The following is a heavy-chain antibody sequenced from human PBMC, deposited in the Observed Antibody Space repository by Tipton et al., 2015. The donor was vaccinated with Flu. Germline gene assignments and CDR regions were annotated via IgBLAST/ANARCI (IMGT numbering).Heavy chain of an antibody. CDR2: IYPSGST. Sequence: GLVKPSGTLSLTCGVSGGSISSNNWWTWVRQPPGKGLEWIGDIYPSGSTNYNPPLKSRVTISLDNSKNHFSLKLTSVTAADTAVYYFARVQYSDFAARFDPWVQGTLVTVSS. CDR3: ARVQYSDFAARFDP. J-gene: IGHJ5*02. V-gene: IGHV4-4*02. D-gene: IGHD5-12*01. CDR1: GGSISSNNW.